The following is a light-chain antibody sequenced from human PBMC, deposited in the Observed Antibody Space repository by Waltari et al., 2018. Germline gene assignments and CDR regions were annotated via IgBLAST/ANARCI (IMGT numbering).Light chain of an antibody. J-gene: IGKJ1*01. Sequence: EIVMTQSPATLSVSPGERATLSCRASQYISNNLAWYQPKLGQAPRLLIYGASTRATGIPARFSGSGSGTEFTLTISSMQSEDFAVYYCQQYNNWPPWTFGRGTKVEIK. CDR2: GAS. CDR3: QQYNNWPPWT. V-gene: IGKV3-15*01. CDR1: QYISNN.